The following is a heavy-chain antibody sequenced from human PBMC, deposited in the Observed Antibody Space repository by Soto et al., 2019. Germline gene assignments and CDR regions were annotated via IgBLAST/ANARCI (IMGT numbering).Heavy chain of an antibody. J-gene: IGHJ5*02. CDR2: IIPIFGTA. CDR1: GGTFSSYA. Sequence: SVKVSCKASGGTFSSYAISWVRQAPGQGLEWMGGIIPIFGTANYAQKFQGRVTITADESTSTAYMELSSLRSEDTAVYYCARETTVTTTVGWFDPWGQGTLVTVSS. D-gene: IGHD4-17*01. V-gene: IGHV1-69*13. CDR3: ARETTVTTTVGWFDP.